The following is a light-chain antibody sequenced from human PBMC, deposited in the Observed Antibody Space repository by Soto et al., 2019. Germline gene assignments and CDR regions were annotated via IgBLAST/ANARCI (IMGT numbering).Light chain of an antibody. V-gene: IGLV2-23*01. Sequence: QSVLTQPASVSGSPGQSMTISCTGTSSDVGSYNLVSWYQQHPGKAPKLMIYEGSKRPSGVSNRFSGSKSGNTASLTISGLQAEDEADYYCCSYAGSSTHVFGTGTKVTVL. CDR2: EGS. CDR1: SSDVGSYNL. J-gene: IGLJ1*01. CDR3: CSYAGSSTHV.